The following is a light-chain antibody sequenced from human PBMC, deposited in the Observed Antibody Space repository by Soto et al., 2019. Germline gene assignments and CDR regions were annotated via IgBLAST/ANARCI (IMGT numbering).Light chain of an antibody. Sequence: EIVLTQSPGTLSLSPGERATLSCRASQFVGNKLAWFQQKPGQAPRLLIYFASTRATGIPARFSGSGSGTEFTLTISSLQSEDFAVYYCQQYDNWPPWTFGQGTKVDIK. CDR1: QFVGNK. J-gene: IGKJ1*01. CDR3: QQYDNWPPWT. V-gene: IGKV3-15*01. CDR2: FAS.